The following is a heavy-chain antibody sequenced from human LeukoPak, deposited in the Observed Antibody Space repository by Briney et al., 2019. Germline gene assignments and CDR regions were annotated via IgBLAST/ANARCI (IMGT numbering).Heavy chain of an antibody. D-gene: IGHD6-13*01. J-gene: IGHJ3*02. CDR3: AREKEEWEAAAGTLEAFDI. CDR1: GYTFTSYA. Sequence: GASVKVSCKASGYTFTSYAMHWVRQAPGQRLEWMGWINAGNGNTKYSQKFQGRVTITRDTSASTAYMELSSLRSEDTAVYYCAREKEEWEAAAGTLEAFDIWGQGTMVTVSS. CDR2: INAGNGNT. V-gene: IGHV1-3*01.